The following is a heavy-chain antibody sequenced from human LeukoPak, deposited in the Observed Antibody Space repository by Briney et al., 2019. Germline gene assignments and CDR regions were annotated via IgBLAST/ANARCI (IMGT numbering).Heavy chain of an antibody. Sequence: PSETLSLTCTVSGGSISSYYWSWIRQPPGKGLEWIGYIYYSGSTNYNPSLKSRVTISVDTSKNQFSLKLSSVTAADTAVYYCARQSGNYYYYGMDVWGQGATVTVSS. V-gene: IGHV4-59*08. CDR3: ARQSGNYYYYGMDV. J-gene: IGHJ6*02. D-gene: IGHD1-26*01. CDR2: IYYSGST. CDR1: GGSISSYY.